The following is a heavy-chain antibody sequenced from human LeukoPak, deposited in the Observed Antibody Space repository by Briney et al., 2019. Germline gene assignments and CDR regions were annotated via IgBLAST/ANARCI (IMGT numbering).Heavy chain of an antibody. D-gene: IGHD6-13*01. CDR3: AHIAAAGEFDY. CDR1: GGSISSSSYY. CDR2: IYYSGST. V-gene: IGHV4-39*01. J-gene: IGHJ4*02. Sequence: SETLSLTCTVSGGSISSSSYYWGWIRQPPGKGLEWIGSIYYSGSTYYNPSLKSRVTISVDTSKNQFTLKLNSVTAADTAVYYCAHIAAAGEFDYWGQRTLVTVSS.